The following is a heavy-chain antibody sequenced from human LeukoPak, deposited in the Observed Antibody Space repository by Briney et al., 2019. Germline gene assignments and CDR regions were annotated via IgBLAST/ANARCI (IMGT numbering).Heavy chain of an antibody. CDR2: IYSGGST. CDR3: ARDRLRFGYYDILTGYYMTDAFDI. Sequence: GGSLRLSCAASGFTVSSNYMSWVRQAPVKGLEWVSVIYSGGSTYYADSVKGRFTISRDNSKNTLYLQMNSLRAEDTAVYYCARDRLRFGYYDILTGYYMTDAFDIWGQGTMVTVSS. CDR1: GFTVSSNY. D-gene: IGHD3-9*01. J-gene: IGHJ3*02. V-gene: IGHV3-66*01.